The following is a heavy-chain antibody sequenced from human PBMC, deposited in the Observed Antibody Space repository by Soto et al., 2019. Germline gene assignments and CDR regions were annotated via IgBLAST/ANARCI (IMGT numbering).Heavy chain of an antibody. J-gene: IGHJ4*02. CDR1: GFPFSSYG. Sequence: PVGSLRLSCAASGFPFSSYGMHWVRQAPGKGLDWVGVIWYDGSNKDYAESVKGRFTISRDNSKNMLYLQMNSLRADDTAVYYCASSINWGQGTLVTVS. V-gene: IGHV3-33*03. CDR3: ASSIN. CDR2: IWYDGSNK.